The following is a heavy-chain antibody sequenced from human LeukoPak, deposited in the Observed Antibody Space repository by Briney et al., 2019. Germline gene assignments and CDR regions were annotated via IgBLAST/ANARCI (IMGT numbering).Heavy chain of an antibody. Sequence: GGSLRLSCAASGFTFSSYGMHWVRQAPGKGLEWVAVISYDGSNKYYADSVKGRFAISRDNSKNTLYLQMNSLRAEDTAVYYCAKVEGYLSGGSCYSYDYWGQGTLVTVSS. J-gene: IGHJ4*02. CDR3: AKVEGYLSGGSCYSYDY. CDR1: GFTFSSYG. D-gene: IGHD2-15*01. V-gene: IGHV3-30*18. CDR2: ISYDGSNK.